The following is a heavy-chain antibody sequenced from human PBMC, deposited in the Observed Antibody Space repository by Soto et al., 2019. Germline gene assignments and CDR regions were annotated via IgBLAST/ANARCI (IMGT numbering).Heavy chain of an antibody. D-gene: IGHD3-16*02. CDR2: IYYSGST. J-gene: IGHJ4*02. CDR3: ARTYVWGSYRYSHFDY. Sequence: SETLSRTCTVSCDSISSYYWSCIRQPPGKGLEWIGYIYYSGSTNYNPSLKSRVTISVDTSKKQFSLKLSSVTAAGTAVYYCARTYVWGSYRYSHFDYWGKGKLVTVSS. V-gene: IGHV4-59*01. CDR1: CDSISSYY.